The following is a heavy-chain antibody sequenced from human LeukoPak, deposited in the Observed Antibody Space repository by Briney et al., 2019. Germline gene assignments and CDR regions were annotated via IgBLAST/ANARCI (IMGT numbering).Heavy chain of an antibody. CDR3: AREMTDYYDSSGYYSDY. D-gene: IGHD3-22*01. Sequence: ASVKVSCKASGGTFSSYAISWVRQAPGQGLEWMGGIIPIFGTANYAQKFQGRVTITADESTSTAYMELSSLRSEDTAVYYCAREMTDYYDSSGYYSDYWGQGTLVTVSS. CDR2: IIPIFGTA. V-gene: IGHV1-69*01. J-gene: IGHJ4*02. CDR1: GGTFSSYA.